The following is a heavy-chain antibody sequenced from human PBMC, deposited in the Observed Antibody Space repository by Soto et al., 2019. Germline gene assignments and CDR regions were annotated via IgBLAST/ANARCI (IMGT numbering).Heavy chain of an antibody. V-gene: IGHV4-4*02. D-gene: IGHD3-10*01. Sequence: SETLSLTFAFSGDSINNRNWWSWIRQPPGKGLQWIWEIYHSGYIHYNPSLNSRVTISLDKSKNHFSLTLSSVTAADTAVYYCARGANMVRGVIITPYYYYGMDVWGQGTTVS. CDR3: ARGANMVRGVIITPYYYYGMDV. CDR2: IYHSGYI. CDR1: GDSINNRNW. J-gene: IGHJ6*02.